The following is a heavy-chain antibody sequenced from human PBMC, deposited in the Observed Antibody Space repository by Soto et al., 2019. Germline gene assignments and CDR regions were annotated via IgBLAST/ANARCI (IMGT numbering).Heavy chain of an antibody. D-gene: IGHD6-6*01. CDR1: GFTFSSYA. V-gene: IGHV3-23*01. Sequence: EVQLLASGGGLVQPGGTLRLSCAASGFTFSSYAMTWVRQAPGKGLEWVSAISGSGGTTYHADSVKGRFTISRDNSKNTLYLQMNSLRAEDAAVYYCAKPPYSSSSYYYYGMDVWGQATTVTVSS. CDR2: ISGSGGTT. J-gene: IGHJ6*02. CDR3: AKPPYSSSSYYYYGMDV.